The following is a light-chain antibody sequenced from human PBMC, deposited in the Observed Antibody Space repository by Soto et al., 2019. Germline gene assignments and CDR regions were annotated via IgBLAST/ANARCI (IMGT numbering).Light chain of an antibody. CDR2: GAS. CDR3: QQYYNWPPYT. CDR1: QSVSNN. Sequence: EIVMTQSQATLSVSPGERATLSCRASQSVSNNLAWYQQNPGQAPRPLIYGASTRATGIPARFSGSGSGTEFNLTISSLQSEDFAVYYCQQYYNWPPYTCGQGTKLEIK. V-gene: IGKV3-15*01. J-gene: IGKJ2*01.